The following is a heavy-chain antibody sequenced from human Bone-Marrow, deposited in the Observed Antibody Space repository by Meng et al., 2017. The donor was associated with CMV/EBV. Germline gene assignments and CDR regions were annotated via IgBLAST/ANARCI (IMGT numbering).Heavy chain of an antibody. CDR3: GRGTRSGYSYGWDDY. Sequence: GSLRLSCAVYGGSFSGYYWSWIRQPPGKGLEWIGEINHSGSTNYNPSLKSRVTISVDTSKNQFSLKLSSVTAADTAVYYGGRGTRSGYSYGWDDYWGQGTLATVSS. J-gene: IGHJ4*02. D-gene: IGHD5-18*01. V-gene: IGHV4-34*01. CDR2: INHSGST. CDR1: GGSFSGYY.